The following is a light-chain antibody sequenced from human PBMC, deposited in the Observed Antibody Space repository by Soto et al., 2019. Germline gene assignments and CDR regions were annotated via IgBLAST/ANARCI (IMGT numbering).Light chain of an antibody. Sequence: EIVMTQSPATLSVSPGERATLSCRASQSVSSNLAWYQQKPGQSTRLIIYGASTRSTGIPARFSGSVSGTEFTLTISSLQSEYFAVYYCQQYNNWPPWTFGQGTKVEIK. CDR1: QSVSSN. J-gene: IGKJ1*01. CDR3: QQYNNWPPWT. V-gene: IGKV3-15*01. CDR2: GAS.